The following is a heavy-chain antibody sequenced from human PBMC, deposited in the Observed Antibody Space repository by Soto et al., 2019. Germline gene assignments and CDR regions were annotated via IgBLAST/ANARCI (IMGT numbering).Heavy chain of an antibody. D-gene: IGHD3-22*01. J-gene: IGHJ4*02. Sequence: QVQLQESGPGLVKPSQTLSLTCTVSGGSISSGGYYWSWIRQHPGKGLEWIGYIYYSGSTYYNPSLKSRVTISVDTSKNQFSLKLSSVTAADTAVYYCAREGRDNSSGYLGFDYWGQGTLVTVSS. CDR2: IYYSGST. V-gene: IGHV4-31*03. CDR1: GGSISSGGYY. CDR3: AREGRDNSSGYLGFDY.